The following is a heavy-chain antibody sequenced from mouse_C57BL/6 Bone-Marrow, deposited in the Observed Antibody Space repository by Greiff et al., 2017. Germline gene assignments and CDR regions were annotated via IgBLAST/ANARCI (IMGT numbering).Heavy chain of an antibody. Sequence: QVQLQQPGAELVKPGASVKLSCKASGYTFTSYWMHWVKQRPGRGLEWIGRIDPNSGGTKYNEKFKSKATLTVDKPSSTAYMQLSSLTSEDAAVYYCASRGGSDVVYKYAYAMDYWGQGTSVTVSS. CDR3: ASRGGSDVVYKYAYAMDY. J-gene: IGHJ4*01. CDR2: IDPNSGGT. V-gene: IGHV1-72*01. CDR1: GYTFTSYW. D-gene: IGHD2-1*01.